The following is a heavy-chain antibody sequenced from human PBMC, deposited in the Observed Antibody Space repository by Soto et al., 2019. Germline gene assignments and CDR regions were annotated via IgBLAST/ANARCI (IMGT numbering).Heavy chain of an antibody. CDR2: MNPNSGNT. CDR3: ARSPNDDFWSGYPLYNWFDP. V-gene: IGHV1-8*01. D-gene: IGHD3-3*01. CDR1: GYTFTSYY. Sequence: TSLKVSCKASGYTFTSYYIYWVQQSTGQGLEWMGWMNPNSGNTGYAQKFQGRVTMTRNTSISTAYMELSSLRSEDTAVYYCARSPNDDFWSGYPLYNWFDPWGQGTLVTVSS. J-gene: IGHJ5*02.